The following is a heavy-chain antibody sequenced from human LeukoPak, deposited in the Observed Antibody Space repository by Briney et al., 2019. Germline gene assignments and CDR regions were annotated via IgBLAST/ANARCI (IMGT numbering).Heavy chain of an antibody. D-gene: IGHD2-15*01. CDR2: IYYSGST. V-gene: IGHV4-61*01. J-gene: IGHJ4*02. Sequence: PSETLSLTCTVSGGSVSSGSYYWSWIRQPPGKGLEWIGYIYYSGSTNYNPSLKSRVTISVDTSKNQFSLKLSSVTAADTAVYYCARAMSPIRTIVVVAAKQEGYYFDYWGQGTLVTVSS. CDR3: ARAMSPIRTIVVVAAKQEGYYFDY. CDR1: GGSVSSGSYY.